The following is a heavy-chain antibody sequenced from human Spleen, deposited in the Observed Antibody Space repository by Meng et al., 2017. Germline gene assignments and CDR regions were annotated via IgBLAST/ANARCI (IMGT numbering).Heavy chain of an antibody. J-gene: IGHJ4*02. V-gene: IGHV4-38-2*02. CDR1: GYPISSGYH. D-gene: IGHD6-13*01. CDR3: AREYQYRSSWSPPYYFDY. CDR2: ISHSGNT. Sequence: ESLKISCTVAGYPISSGYHWGWIRQPPGKGLEWIGSISHSGNTYYNPSLKSRVSISVDTSKNQLSLQLTSVTAADTAVYYCAREYQYRSSWSPPYYFDYCGQ.